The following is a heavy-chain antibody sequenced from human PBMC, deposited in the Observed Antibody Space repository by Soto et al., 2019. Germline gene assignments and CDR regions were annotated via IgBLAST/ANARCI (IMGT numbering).Heavy chain of an antibody. D-gene: IGHD6-13*01. V-gene: IGHV3-53*01. CDR2: IYSGGST. J-gene: IGHJ4*02. CDR1: GFTVNTNY. Sequence: EVQLVESGGGLIQPGGSLRLSCAASGFTVNTNYMSWVRQAPGKGLECGSIIYSGGSTYYADSVKGRFTISRDISKIMLHLPMTSLRAEDTAVYFGARGHSRACCYFDFWGRGTLVTVSS. CDR3: ARGHSRACCYFDF.